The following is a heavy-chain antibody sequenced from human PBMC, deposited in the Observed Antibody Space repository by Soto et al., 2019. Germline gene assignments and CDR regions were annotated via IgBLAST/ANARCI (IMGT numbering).Heavy chain of an antibody. J-gene: IGHJ4*02. Sequence: PSETLSLTCRVSGDSINSRYWSWIRQPPGKGLEWIGYIDYVGSTNYAPSLQSRVTMSVDTSKNQVSLKLRYVTAADTAVYYCVRQRANYFDFWRQGTLVTVSS. CDR3: VRQRANYFDF. CDR1: GDSINSRY. CDR2: IDYVGST. V-gene: IGHV4-59*11.